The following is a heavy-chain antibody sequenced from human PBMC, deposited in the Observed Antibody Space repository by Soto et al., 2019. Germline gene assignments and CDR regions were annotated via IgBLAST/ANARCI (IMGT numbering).Heavy chain of an antibody. CDR2: INHSGST. J-gene: IGHJ1*01. CDR1: GGSFSGYY. D-gene: IGHD3-10*01. CDR3: ARGPAPNGSGSSVEYFQQ. Sequence: SETLSLTCAVYGGSFSGYYWSWIRQPPGKGLEWIGEINHSGSTNYNPSLKSRVTISVDTSKNQFSLKLSSVTAADTAVYYCARGPAPNGSGSSVEYFQQWGQGTLVTV. V-gene: IGHV4-34*01.